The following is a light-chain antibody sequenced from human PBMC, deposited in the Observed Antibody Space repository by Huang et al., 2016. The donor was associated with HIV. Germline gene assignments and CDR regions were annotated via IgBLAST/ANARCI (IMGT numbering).Light chain of an antibody. J-gene: IGKJ1*01. CDR1: QRVSSY. Sequence: LSCRASQRVSSYLAWYQQKPGQSPRLFIYDSSTRATGIPARFTGSGSGTEFTLTISSLQSEDFAVYYCQQYTSWPRTFGQGTKVEIK. CDR3: QQYTSWPRT. CDR2: DSS. V-gene: IGKV3-15*01.